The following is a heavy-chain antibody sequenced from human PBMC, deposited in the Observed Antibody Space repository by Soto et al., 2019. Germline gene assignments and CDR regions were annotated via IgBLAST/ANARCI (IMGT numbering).Heavy chain of an antibody. Sequence: QVQLVQSGAEVKKPESSVKVSCKAPGGTFSTYAISWVRQAPGQGLEWMGGIIPMFGTANYAQRFQDRVTMTADESTNTVYMERSSLRAEDTAVYFCASGIQLWLRRINNGYSGWGQGTLVTVSS. J-gene: IGHJ4*02. CDR2: IIPMFGTA. D-gene: IGHD5-18*01. V-gene: IGHV1-69*12. CDR3: ASGIQLWLRRINNGYSG. CDR1: GGTFSTYA.